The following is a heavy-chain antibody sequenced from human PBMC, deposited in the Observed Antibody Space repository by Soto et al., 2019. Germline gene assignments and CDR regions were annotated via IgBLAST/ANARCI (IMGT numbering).Heavy chain of an antibody. J-gene: IGHJ6*02. Sequence: PSETLSLTCTVSGGSISSYYWSWIRQPPGKGLEWIGYIYYSGSTNYNPSLKSRVTISVDTSKNQFSLKLSSVTAADTAVYYCARGEYSSTSNYYYYYGMDVWGQGTTVTVSS. D-gene: IGHD6-6*01. V-gene: IGHV4-59*01. CDR3: ARGEYSSTSNYYYYYGMDV. CDR2: IYYSGST. CDR1: GGSISSYY.